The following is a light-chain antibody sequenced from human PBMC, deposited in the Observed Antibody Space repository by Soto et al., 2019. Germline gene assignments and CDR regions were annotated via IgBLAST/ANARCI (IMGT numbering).Light chain of an antibody. V-gene: IGKV3-20*01. CDR2: GAS. Sequence: EVVLTQSPVTLSLSPGERATLSCRASQSIISSYLAWYQQKPGQAPRLLIFGASSRATGIPDRFSGSGAGTDFTLTISSLEPEDFAGYFWQHYGSSPPPCTVGQGTKLELK. CDR3: QHYGSSPPPCT. J-gene: IGKJ2*02. CDR1: QSIISSY.